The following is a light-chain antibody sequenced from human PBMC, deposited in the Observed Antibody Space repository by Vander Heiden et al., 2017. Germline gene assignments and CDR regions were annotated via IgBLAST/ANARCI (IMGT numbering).Light chain of an antibody. J-gene: IGLJ1*01. V-gene: IGLV1-40*01. Sequence: QSVLTQPPSVSGAPGQRGTISCTGSSSNIGAGYDVHWYQQLPVTAPKLLIYGNSNRPSGVPYRFSGSKSGTSASLAITGLQAEDEADYYCQSYDSSLSGSTVFGTGTKVTVL. CDR3: QSYDSSLSGSTV. CDR1: SSNIGAGYD. CDR2: GNS.